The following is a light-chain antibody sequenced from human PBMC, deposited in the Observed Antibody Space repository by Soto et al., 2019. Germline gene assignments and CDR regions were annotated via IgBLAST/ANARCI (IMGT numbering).Light chain of an antibody. CDR1: QSVTSNY. J-gene: IGKJ1*01. CDR3: QQYGRSPPWT. V-gene: IGKV3-20*01. Sequence: IVLTQSPGTLSLSPGERATLSCRASQSVTSNYLAWYQHKPGQAPRLLLSGASSRATGIPDRFSGSGSGTDFTLTISRLEREDFAVYYCQQYGRSPPWTFGQGTQVEIK. CDR2: GAS.